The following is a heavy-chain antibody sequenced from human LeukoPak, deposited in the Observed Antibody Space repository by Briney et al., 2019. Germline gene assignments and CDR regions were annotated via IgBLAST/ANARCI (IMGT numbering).Heavy chain of an antibody. CDR2: INPNSGGT. Sequence: ASVKVSCKASGYTFTGYYMHWVRQAPGQGLEWMGWINPNSGGTNYAQEFQGRVTMTRDTSISTAYMELSRLRPDDTAVYYCARGDVVVVAAMLFDYWGQGTLVTVSS. CDR1: GYTFTGYY. V-gene: IGHV1-2*02. D-gene: IGHD2-15*01. J-gene: IGHJ4*02. CDR3: ARGDVVVVAAMLFDY.